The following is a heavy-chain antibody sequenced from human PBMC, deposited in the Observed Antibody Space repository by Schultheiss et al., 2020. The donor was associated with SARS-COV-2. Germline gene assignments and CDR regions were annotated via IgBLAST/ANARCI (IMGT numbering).Heavy chain of an antibody. CDR2: IYYSGST. J-gene: IGHJ4*02. D-gene: IGHD3-16*01. CDR1: GFTFSNAW. V-gene: IGHV4-4*02. CDR3: ARGQDDYVWD. Sequence: GSLRLSCAASGFTFSNAWMSWVRQAPGKGLEWVGSIYYSGSTNYNPSLKSRVTMSVDKSKNQFSLKLSSVTAADTAVYYCARGQDDYVWDWGQGTLVTVSS.